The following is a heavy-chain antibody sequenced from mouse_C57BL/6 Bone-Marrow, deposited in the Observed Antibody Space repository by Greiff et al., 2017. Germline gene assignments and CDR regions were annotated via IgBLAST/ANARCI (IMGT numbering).Heavy chain of an antibody. V-gene: IGHV1-72*01. J-gene: IGHJ2*01. Sequence: VQLQQPGAELVKPGASVKLSCKASGYTFTSYWMHWVKQRPGRGLEWIGRIDPNSGGTKYNEKFKSKATLTVDKPSSTADMQLSSLTSEDSAVYYCARGTTTVVADFDYWGQGTTLTVSS. CDR2: IDPNSGGT. CDR1: GYTFTSYW. CDR3: ARGTTTVVADFDY. D-gene: IGHD1-1*01.